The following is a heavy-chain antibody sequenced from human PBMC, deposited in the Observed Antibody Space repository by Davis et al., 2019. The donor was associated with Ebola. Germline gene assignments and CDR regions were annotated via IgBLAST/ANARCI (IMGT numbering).Heavy chain of an antibody. J-gene: IGHJ6*04. CDR1: GYTFTSYG. CDR3: ARLVGEFYFYGMDV. V-gene: IGHV1-8*02. Sequence: ASVKVSCKASGYTFTSYGISWVRQAPGQGLEWMGWMNPNSGNTGYAHKFQGRVTMTRNTSISTAYMELSSLRSEDTAVYYCARLVGEFYFYGMDVWGKGTTVTVSS. CDR2: MNPNSGNT. D-gene: IGHD3-10*01.